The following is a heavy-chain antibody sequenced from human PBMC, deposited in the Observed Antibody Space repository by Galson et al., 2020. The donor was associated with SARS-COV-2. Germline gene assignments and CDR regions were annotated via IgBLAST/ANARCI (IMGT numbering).Heavy chain of an antibody. CDR3: ARGPPMGSSGWYYFDC. Sequence: TGGSLRLSCAASGFIFSIYGMHWVRQAPGKGLEWVAVIWYDGSNKYYADSVRGRFTISRDNSQNTVYLQMNTPRDDDTAVYYCARGPPMGSSGWYYFDCWGQGALVTVSS. V-gene: IGHV3-33*01. J-gene: IGHJ4*02. CDR1: GFIFSIYG. D-gene: IGHD6-19*01. CDR2: IWYDGSNK.